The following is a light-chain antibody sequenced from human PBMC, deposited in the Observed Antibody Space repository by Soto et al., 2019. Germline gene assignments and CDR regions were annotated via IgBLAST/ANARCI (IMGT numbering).Light chain of an antibody. CDR1: QSLRATH. CDR2: DAS. CDR3: HQYGTSPQT. Sequence: EIVLTQSPGSLSLSPGESATLSCRASQSLRATHVAWYQQRPGQAPRLLIYDASRRDIGVPDRFSGRGSGTDFTLTISGLEPADFAVYFCHQYGTSPQTFGQGTKVEIK. J-gene: IGKJ1*01. V-gene: IGKV3-20*01.